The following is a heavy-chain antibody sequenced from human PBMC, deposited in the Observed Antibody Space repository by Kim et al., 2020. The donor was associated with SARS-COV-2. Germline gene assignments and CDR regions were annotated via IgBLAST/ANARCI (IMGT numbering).Heavy chain of an antibody. J-gene: IGHJ6*02. D-gene: IGHD3-10*01. Sequence: ASVKVSCKASGYTFTSYYMHWVRQAPGQGLEWMGIINPSGGSTSYAQKFQGRVTMTRDTSTSTVYMELSSLRSEDTAVYYCARTYYYGSGSYYKNDYYYGMDVWGQGTTVTVSS. V-gene: IGHV1-46*01. CDR3: ARTYYYGSGSYYKNDYYYGMDV. CDR2: INPSGGST. CDR1: GYTFTSYY.